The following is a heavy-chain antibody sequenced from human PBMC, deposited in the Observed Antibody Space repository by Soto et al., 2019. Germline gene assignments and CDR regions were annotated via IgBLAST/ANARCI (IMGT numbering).Heavy chain of an antibody. Sequence: SVKVSCKASGGTFSSYAISWVRQAPGQGLEWMGGIIPIFGTANYAQKFQGRVTITADESTSSAYMELSSLRSEDTAVYYCARVSRVFGVVTKPDYYYYGMDVWGQGTTVTVSS. CDR2: IIPIFGTA. CDR3: ARVSRVFGVVTKPDYYYYGMDV. CDR1: GGTFSSYA. D-gene: IGHD3-3*01. J-gene: IGHJ6*02. V-gene: IGHV1-69*13.